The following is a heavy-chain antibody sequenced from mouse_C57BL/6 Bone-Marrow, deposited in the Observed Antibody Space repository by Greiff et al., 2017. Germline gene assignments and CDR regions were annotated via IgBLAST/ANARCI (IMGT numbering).Heavy chain of an antibody. CDR3: AKPYDSNYWYFDV. D-gene: IGHD2-5*01. CDR2: IYPGSGST. CDR1: GYTFTSYW. V-gene: IGHV1-55*01. J-gene: IGHJ1*03. Sequence: VQLQQPGAELVKPGASVKMSCKASGYTFTSYWITWVKQRPGQGLEWIGEIYPGSGSTNYNEKFKSKATLTVDTSSSTAYMQLSSLTSEDSAVYSCAKPYDSNYWYFDVWGTGKTVTVSS.